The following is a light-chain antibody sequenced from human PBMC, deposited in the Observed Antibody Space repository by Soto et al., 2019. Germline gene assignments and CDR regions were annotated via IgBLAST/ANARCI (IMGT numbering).Light chain of an antibody. CDR2: AAS. V-gene: IGKV3-20*01. J-gene: IGKJ4*01. Sequence: EIVLTQSPGTLSLPPGERVTLSCRASQSVSSSYLAWYQQKPGQAPRLLIYAASSRATGIPDRFSGSGSGTDFTLTISRLEPEDFAVYYCQQYGSSPLTFGGGTKVDIK. CDR1: QSVSSSY. CDR3: QQYGSSPLT.